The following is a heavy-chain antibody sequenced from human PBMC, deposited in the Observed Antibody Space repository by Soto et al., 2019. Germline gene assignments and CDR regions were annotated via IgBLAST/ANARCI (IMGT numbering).Heavy chain of an antibody. CDR1: GATFGTFS. D-gene: IGHD6-13*01. CDR3: TRDVLQLSVQ. V-gene: IGHV1-69*08. Sequence: QVQLVQSGADMKKPGSSVKFSCKASGATFGTFSVSWVRQAPGQGLEWMGRIIPILYVSKYTQKFKGRVKFTAEKSHPAVFVPLTNLRFNDTSVYFCTRDVLQLSVQWGRGPPGTVYS. CDR2: IIPILYVS. J-gene: IGHJ1*01.